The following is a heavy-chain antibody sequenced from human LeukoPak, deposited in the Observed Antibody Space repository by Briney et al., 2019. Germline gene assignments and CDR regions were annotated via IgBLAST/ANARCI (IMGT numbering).Heavy chain of an antibody. J-gene: IGHJ4*02. V-gene: IGHV4-4*07. CDR3: ARGWSIAADGHGEIDY. Sequence: SETLSLTCTVSGGSINSYFWSWIRQPAGKGLEWIGRIYTSGSTNYNPSLKSRVTMSLDTSKNQFSLKLRSVTAADTAVYYCARGWSIAADGHGEIDYWGQRTLVTVSS. CDR1: GGSINSYF. D-gene: IGHD6-13*01. CDR2: IYTSGST.